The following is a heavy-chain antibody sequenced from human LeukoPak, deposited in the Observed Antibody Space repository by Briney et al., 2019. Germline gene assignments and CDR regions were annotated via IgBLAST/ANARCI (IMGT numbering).Heavy chain of an antibody. CDR1: KFIFSSYA. D-gene: IGHD6-13*01. CDR2: IDDSGVKT. J-gene: IGHJ4*02. V-gene: IGHV3-23*01. CDR3: AKGHSNSRKGRFDY. Sequence: PGGSLRLSCAVSKFIFSSYAMTWVRQAPGKGLEWVSSIDDSGVKTYHADSVQGRFTISRDNSKNTLYLQMTRLRAEDTALYYCAKGHSNSRKGRFDYWGQGIVVTVSS.